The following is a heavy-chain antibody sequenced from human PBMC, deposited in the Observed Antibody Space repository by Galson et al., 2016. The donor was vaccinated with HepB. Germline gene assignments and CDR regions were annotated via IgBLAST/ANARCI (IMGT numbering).Heavy chain of an antibody. J-gene: IGHJ3*02. CDR2: MNAANGNT. CDR3: ARKKGGAWDFDI. Sequence: SVKVSCKASGYIFTDYAVHRVRQAPGQGLEWMAWMNAANGNTKCSQKFQGRVSVTRDTSASTAYMDLSSLRSEDTAVYYCARKKGGAWDFDIWGQGTRVTVSS. V-gene: IGHV1-3*01. CDR1: GYIFTDYA. D-gene: IGHD1-26*01.